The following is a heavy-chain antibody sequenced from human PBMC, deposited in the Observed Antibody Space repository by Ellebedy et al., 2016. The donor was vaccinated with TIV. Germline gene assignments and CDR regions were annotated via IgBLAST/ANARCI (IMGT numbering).Heavy chain of an antibody. J-gene: IGHJ6*03. V-gene: IGHV1-8*01. CDR3: ARDRLTYAYYHMDV. Sequence: ASVKVSCKASGYTFTSYDINWVRQATGHGLEWMGWMNPNSGKTGYARTFQGRVTMTRNTSISTAYMELSYLRSEDTAVYYCARDRLTYAYYHMDVWGKGTTVTVSS. D-gene: IGHD2-21*02. CDR1: GYTFTSYD. CDR2: MNPNSGKT.